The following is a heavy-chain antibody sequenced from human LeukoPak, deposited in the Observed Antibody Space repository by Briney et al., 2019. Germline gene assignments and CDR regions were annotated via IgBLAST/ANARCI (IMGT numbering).Heavy chain of an antibody. CDR2: ISYSGST. V-gene: IGHV4-59*08. D-gene: IGHD6-19*01. CDR3: ASQGLSSGLFFDY. J-gene: IGHJ4*02. Sequence: SETLSLTCTVSGGSITNYYWGWIRQPPGKGLAWIGYISYSGSTNYNPSLKSRVTISVDTSKNQFSLKLSSVTAADTAVYYCASQGLSSGLFFDYWGQGTLVTVSS. CDR1: GGSITNYY.